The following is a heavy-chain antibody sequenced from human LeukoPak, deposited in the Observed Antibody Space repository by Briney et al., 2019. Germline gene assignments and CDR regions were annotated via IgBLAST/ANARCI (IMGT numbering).Heavy chain of an antibody. CDR3: ARPSSGWYGPYAFDI. CDR2: IYPGDSDT. CDR1: GSSFTSYW. J-gene: IGHJ3*02. V-gene: IGHV5-51*01. D-gene: IGHD6-19*01. Sequence: GASLKISCKGSGSSFTSYWIGWVRQMPGKGLEWMGIIYPGDSDTRYSPSSQGQVTISADKSISTAYLQWSSLKASDTAMYYCARPSSGWYGPYAFDIWGQGTMVTVSS.